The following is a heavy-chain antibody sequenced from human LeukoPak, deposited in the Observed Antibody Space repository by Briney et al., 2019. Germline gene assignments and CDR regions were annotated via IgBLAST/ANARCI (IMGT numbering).Heavy chain of an antibody. CDR2: ISYDGSDK. CDR1: GFAFSNNV. D-gene: IGHD3-10*01. J-gene: IGHJ6*04. V-gene: IGHV3-30*04. Sequence: GGSLRVSCAASGFAFSNNVIHWVRQAPGKGLEWVALISYDGSDKYYADSVKGRFTISRDNSKNTLYLQMISLRAEDTAVYYCARDLYGSRSKRCDVDVWGKGTTVTVSS. CDR3: ARDLYGSRSKRCDVDV.